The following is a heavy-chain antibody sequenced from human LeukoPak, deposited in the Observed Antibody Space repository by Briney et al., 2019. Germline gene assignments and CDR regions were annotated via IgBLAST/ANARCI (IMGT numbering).Heavy chain of an antibody. CDR3: ARPLEGTGGNWYFDL. Sequence: ASVKVSCKASGYTFTGYYMHWVRQAPGQGLEWMGWINPNSGGTNYAQKFQGRVTMTRDTSISTAYMELSRLRSDDTAVYYCARPLEGTGGNWYFDLWGRGTLVTVSS. CDR1: GYTFTGYY. CDR2: INPNSGGT. J-gene: IGHJ2*01. D-gene: IGHD1-14*01. V-gene: IGHV1-2*02.